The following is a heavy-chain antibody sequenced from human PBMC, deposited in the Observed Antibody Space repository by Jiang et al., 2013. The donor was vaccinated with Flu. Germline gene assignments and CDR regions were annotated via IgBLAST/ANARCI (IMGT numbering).Heavy chain of an antibody. Sequence: SGAEVKKPGASVKVSCKASGYTFTDYYIHWVRQAPGQGLEWMGWISAYYGTTNYVQHLQGRVTMTRDTVTSTVYMELRSLRSDDTAGYYCVSERQEGEVVFWFWGQGTLVTASS. J-gene: IGHJ4*02. CDR3: VSERQEGEVVFWF. D-gene: IGHD3-3*01. CDR2: ISAYYGTT. CDR1: GYTFTDYY. V-gene: IGHV1-18*04.